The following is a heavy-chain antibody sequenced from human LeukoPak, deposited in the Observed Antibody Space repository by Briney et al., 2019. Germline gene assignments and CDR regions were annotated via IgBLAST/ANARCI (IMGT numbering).Heavy chain of an antibody. CDR1: GGSVSSGSYY. D-gene: IGHD3-10*01. Sequence: SETLSLTCTVSGGSVSSGSYYWSWIRQPPGKGLEWIGYIYSSVSTQYNTSLKSRVTISVDTSKNQVSLNLSSVTATDTAVYYCARDEWFGYWGQGTLVTVSS. CDR3: ARDEWFGY. J-gene: IGHJ4*02. CDR2: IYSSVST. V-gene: IGHV4-61*01.